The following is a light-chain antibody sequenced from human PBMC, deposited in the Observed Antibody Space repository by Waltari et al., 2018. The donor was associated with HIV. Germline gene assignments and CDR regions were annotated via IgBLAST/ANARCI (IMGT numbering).Light chain of an antibody. J-gene: IGLJ2*01. Sequence: SSELTQDPAVSVALGQTVRITCQGDSLRSYYGSWYQQKPGQAPVLVIYGKNNRPSGIPDRFSGSSSGNTASLTITGAQAEDEADYYCNSRDSSGHHLVFGGGTKLTVL. CDR3: NSRDSSGHHLV. CDR1: SLRSYY. CDR2: GKN. V-gene: IGLV3-19*01.